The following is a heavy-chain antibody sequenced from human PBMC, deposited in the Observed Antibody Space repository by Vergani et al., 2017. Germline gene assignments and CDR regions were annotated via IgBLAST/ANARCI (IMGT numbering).Heavy chain of an antibody. CDR2: IYPADSDT. V-gene: IGHV5-51*01. Sequence: EVELVQSGPELRKPGESLKISCKGSEYSFDNYWIGWVRQMPGKGLEWMGIIYPADSDTRYSPSFQGQVTISADKSISTAFLQWDSLKASDTALYYCARHTTYTDSWGRETLVAVSS. CDR1: EYSFDNYW. D-gene: IGHD1-1*01. J-gene: IGHJ4*02. CDR3: ARHTTYTDS.